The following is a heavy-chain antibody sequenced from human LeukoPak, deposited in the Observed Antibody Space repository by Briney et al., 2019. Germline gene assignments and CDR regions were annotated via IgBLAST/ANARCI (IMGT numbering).Heavy chain of an antibody. Sequence: SGPTLVNPTQTLTLTCTFSGFSLSTSGVGVGWIRQPPGKALEWLALIYWDDDKRYSPSLKSRLTITKDTSKNQVVLTMTNMDPVDTATYYCALLAVWSGYYLRSGSYYYYYMDVWGKGTTVTVSS. V-gene: IGHV2-5*02. D-gene: IGHD3-3*01. CDR1: GFSLSTSGVG. CDR3: ALLAVWSGYYLRSGSYYYYYMDV. CDR2: IYWDDDK. J-gene: IGHJ6*03.